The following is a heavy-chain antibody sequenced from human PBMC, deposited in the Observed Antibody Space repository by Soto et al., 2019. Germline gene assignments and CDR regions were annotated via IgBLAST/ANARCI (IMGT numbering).Heavy chain of an antibody. CDR2: IYYSGST. D-gene: IGHD6-13*01. J-gene: IGHJ5*02. Sequence: EPLSLTCTVSGGSISSYYWSWIRQPPGKGLEWIGYIYYSGSTNYNPSLKSRVTISVDTSKNQFSLKLSSVTAADTAVYYCARVVAAAGTGWFDPWGQGTLVTVSS. CDR3: ARVVAAAGTGWFDP. CDR1: GGSISSYY. V-gene: IGHV4-59*01.